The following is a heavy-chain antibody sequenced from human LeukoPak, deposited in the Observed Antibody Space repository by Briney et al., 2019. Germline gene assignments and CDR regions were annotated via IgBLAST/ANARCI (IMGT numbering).Heavy chain of an antibody. CDR3: AKDMGYYDSSGNDAFDI. J-gene: IGHJ3*02. V-gene: IGHV3-9*01. CDR2: ISWNNGSI. CDR1: GLTFDDYA. Sequence: GRSLRLSCAASGLTFDDYAMHWVRQAPGKGLEWVSGISWNNGSIGYADSVKGRFTISRDNAKNSLYLQMNSLRAEDTALYYCAKDMGYYDSSGNDAFDIWGQGTMVTVSS. D-gene: IGHD3-22*01.